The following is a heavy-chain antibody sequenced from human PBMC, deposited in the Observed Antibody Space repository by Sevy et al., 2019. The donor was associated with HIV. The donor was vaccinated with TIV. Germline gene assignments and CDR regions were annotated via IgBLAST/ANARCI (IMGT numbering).Heavy chain of an antibody. J-gene: IGHJ6*02. Sequence: GGSLRLSCAASGFTFSDYYMSWIRQAPGKGLEWVSYISSSGSTIYYADSVKGRFTISRDNAKNSLYLQMNSLRAEDTAVYYGARKVLRFLEWSSMDVWGQGTTVTVSS. V-gene: IGHV3-11*01. CDR1: GFTFSDYY. D-gene: IGHD3-3*01. CDR3: ARKVLRFLEWSSMDV. CDR2: ISSSGSTI.